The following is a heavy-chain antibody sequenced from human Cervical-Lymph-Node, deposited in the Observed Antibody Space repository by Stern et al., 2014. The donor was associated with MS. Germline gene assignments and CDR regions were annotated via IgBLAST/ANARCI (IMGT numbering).Heavy chain of an antibody. Sequence: QVQLGQSGSELKKPGASVKVSCKASGYTFTSYAMNWVRQAPGQGLEWMGWINTNTGNPTYAQGFTGRVVFSLETSVRTAYLQIRSLKAEDTAVYYCASPDVPAAINYYYYGMDVWGQGTTVTVSS. CDR2: INTNTGNP. V-gene: IGHV7-4-1*01. J-gene: IGHJ6*02. CDR3: ASPDVPAAINYYYYGMDV. CDR1: GYTFTSYA. D-gene: IGHD2-2*02.